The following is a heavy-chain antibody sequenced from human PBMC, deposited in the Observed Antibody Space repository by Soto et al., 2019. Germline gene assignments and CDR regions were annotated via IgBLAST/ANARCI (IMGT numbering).Heavy chain of an antibody. CDR2: IWYDGSNK. CDR3: AREINGNYDWYFDL. V-gene: IGHV3-33*01. J-gene: IGHJ2*01. Sequence: QVQLVESGGGEVQPGRSLRLSCAASGFAFSHFGMHWVRQAPGKGLEWVAVIWYDGSNKYYADSVKGRFSISRDNSKNPVYLQLTTLRAEDTAVSYCAREINGNYDWYFDLWGRGTLVTVSS. CDR1: GFAFSHFG. D-gene: IGHD4-17*01.